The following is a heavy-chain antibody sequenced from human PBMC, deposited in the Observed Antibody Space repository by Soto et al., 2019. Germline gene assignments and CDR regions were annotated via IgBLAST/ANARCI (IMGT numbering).Heavy chain of an antibody. D-gene: IGHD3-22*01. V-gene: IGHV1-2*02. Sequence: ASVKVSCKASGYTFTGYYLHWVRQAPGQGLEWMGWINPNTGVTSFAQNFQGRVTMTRDTSINTAYMELSRLRSDDTAVYYCAREGVGEGSGYYFDAFDIWGQGTMVTVSS. J-gene: IGHJ3*02. CDR2: INPNTGVT. CDR1: GYTFTGYY. CDR3: AREGVGEGSGYYFDAFDI.